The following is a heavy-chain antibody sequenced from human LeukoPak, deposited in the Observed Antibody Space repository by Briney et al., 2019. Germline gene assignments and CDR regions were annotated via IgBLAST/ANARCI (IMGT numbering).Heavy chain of an antibody. CDR2: ISYDGSNK. CDR1: GFTFSSYG. CDR3: AKGPGYLDY. Sequence: GGSLRLSCAASGFTFSSYGMHWVRQAPGKGLEWVAVISYDGSNKYYADSVKGRFTISRDNSKNTLYLQMNSLRAEDTAVYYCAKGPGYLDYWGQGTLVTVS. V-gene: IGHV3-30*18. D-gene: IGHD3-10*01. J-gene: IGHJ4*02.